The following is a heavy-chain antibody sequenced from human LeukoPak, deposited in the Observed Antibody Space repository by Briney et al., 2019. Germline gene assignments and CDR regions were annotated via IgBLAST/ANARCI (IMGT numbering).Heavy chain of an antibody. CDR3: ASSITIFGVVIPGDY. Sequence: ASVKVSCKASGCTFTGYYMHWVRQAPGQGLEWMGWINPNSGGTNYAQKFQGRVTMTRDTSISTAYMELSRLRSDDTAVYYCASSITIFGVVIPGDYWGQGTLVTVSS. CDR2: INPNSGGT. J-gene: IGHJ4*02. V-gene: IGHV1-2*02. D-gene: IGHD3-3*01. CDR1: GCTFTGYY.